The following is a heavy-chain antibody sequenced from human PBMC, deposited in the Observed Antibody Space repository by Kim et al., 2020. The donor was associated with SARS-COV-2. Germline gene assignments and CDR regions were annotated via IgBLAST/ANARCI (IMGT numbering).Heavy chain of an antibody. J-gene: IGHJ4*02. CDR3: ASYSDDYVWGSYLGSAT. Sequence: ASVKVSCKASGYTFTSYAMNWVRQAPGQGLEWMGWINTNTGNPTYAQGFTGRFVFSLDTSVSTAYLQISSLKAEDTAVYYCASYSDDYVWGSYLGSATGGQETLATVSS. CDR1: GYTFTSYA. CDR2: INTNTGNP. D-gene: IGHD3-16*02. V-gene: IGHV7-4-1*02.